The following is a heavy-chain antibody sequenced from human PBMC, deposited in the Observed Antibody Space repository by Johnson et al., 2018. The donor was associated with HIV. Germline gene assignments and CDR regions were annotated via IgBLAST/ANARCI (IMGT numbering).Heavy chain of an antibody. CDR3: ARDLNHFGGAFDI. CDR1: GFTFSSYA. D-gene: IGHD3-16*01. J-gene: IGHJ3*02. V-gene: IGHV3-15*01. CDR2: IKSKTDGGTT. Sequence: VQLVESGGGVVQPGRSLRLSCAASGFTFSSYAMHWVRQAPGKGLEWVGRIKSKTDGGTTDYAAPVKGRFTISRDDSKNTLYLQRNSLRAEDTAVYYCARDLNHFGGAFDIWGQGTMVTVSS.